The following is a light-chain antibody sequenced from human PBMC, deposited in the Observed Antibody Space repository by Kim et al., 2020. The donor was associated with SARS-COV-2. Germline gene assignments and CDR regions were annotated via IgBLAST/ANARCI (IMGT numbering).Light chain of an antibody. CDR1: KGISSW. Sequence: AAGGDRGSRTRRARKGISSWLGWYQQKPGKANKRLIDAASSLQSGVPARFSGSGSGTDFNLTISSMQPEDVETYDSKQANSFPRTFGGGNKVDIK. J-gene: IGKJ4*01. V-gene: IGKV1-12*01. CDR3: KQANSFPRT. CDR2: AAS.